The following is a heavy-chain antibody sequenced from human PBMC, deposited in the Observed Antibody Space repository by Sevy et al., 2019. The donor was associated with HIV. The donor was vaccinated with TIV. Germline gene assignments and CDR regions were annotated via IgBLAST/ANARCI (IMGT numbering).Heavy chain of an antibody. Sequence: ASVKVSCKASGYTFTGYYMHWVRQAPGQGLEWMGRINPNSGGTNYAQKFQGRVTMTRDTSISTAYMELSRLRSDDTAVYYCARDLVFAGYYSGGSCYLISPYGMDVWGQGTTVTVSS. CDR3: ARDLVFAGYYSGGSCYLISPYGMDV. CDR2: INPNSGGT. D-gene: IGHD2-15*01. J-gene: IGHJ6*02. V-gene: IGHV1-2*06. CDR1: GYTFTGYY.